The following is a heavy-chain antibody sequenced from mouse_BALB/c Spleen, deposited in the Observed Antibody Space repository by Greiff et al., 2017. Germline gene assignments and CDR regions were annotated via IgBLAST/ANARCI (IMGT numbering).Heavy chain of an antibody. D-gene: IGHD1-1*01. CDR2: ISYDGSN. CDR3: ARGAYYYGSSPYFDV. V-gene: IGHV3-6*02. Sequence: VQLKQSGPGLVKPSQSLSLTCSVTGYSITSGYYWNWIRQFPGNKLEWMGYISYDGSNNYNPSLKNRISITRDTSKNQFFLKLNSVTTEDTATYYCARGAYYYGSSPYFDVWGAGTTVTVSS. J-gene: IGHJ1*01. CDR1: GYSITSGYY.